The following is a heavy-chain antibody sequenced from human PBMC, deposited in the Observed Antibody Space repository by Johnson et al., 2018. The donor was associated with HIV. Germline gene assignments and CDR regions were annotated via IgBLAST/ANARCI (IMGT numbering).Heavy chain of an antibody. D-gene: IGHD4-17*01. V-gene: IGHV3-11*04. J-gene: IGHJ3*02. CDR3: AREVDYAVNTQHLDAFDI. CDR2: ISSSGSTI. CDR1: RFTFSDYY. Sequence: QVQLVESGGGLVKPGGSLRLSCAASRFTFSDYYMSWIRQTPGKGLEWVAYISSSGSTIYYADSVKGRFTISRDNAKNSLYLQMNSLRAEDTAVYYCAREVDYAVNTQHLDAFDIWSQGTMVTVSS.